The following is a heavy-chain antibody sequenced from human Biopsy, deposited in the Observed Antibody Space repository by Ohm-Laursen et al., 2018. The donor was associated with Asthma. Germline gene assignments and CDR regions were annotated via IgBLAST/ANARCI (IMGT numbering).Heavy chain of an antibody. CDR1: GFNFHNYG. D-gene: IGHD1-26*01. CDR2: ILFDGRKI. Sequence: SLRLSCSASGFNFHNYGMNWVRRAPGKGLEWVAQILFDGRKINYPDSVKGRFTISRDNSKNMVYLQMNSLRPEDTAVYYCAKDVFPGWELRRGPDYWGQGTLVTVSS. CDR3: AKDVFPGWELRRGPDY. V-gene: IGHV3-30*18. J-gene: IGHJ4*02.